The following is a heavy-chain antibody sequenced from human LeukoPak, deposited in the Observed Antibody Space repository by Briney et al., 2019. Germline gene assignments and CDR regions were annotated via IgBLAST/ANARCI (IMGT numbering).Heavy chain of an antibody. Sequence: GGSLRLSCVASGFTVRRDYMTWVRQTPGKGLEWVAQIKEDGSVKEYVDSVKGRFTVSRDNAKNSLYLQMNTLRAEDTAVYYCARWRGYSYAFFDPWGQGTLVTVSS. D-gene: IGHD5-18*01. CDR2: IKEDGSVK. V-gene: IGHV3-7*05. CDR3: ARWRGYSYAFFDP. CDR1: GFTVRRDY. J-gene: IGHJ5*02.